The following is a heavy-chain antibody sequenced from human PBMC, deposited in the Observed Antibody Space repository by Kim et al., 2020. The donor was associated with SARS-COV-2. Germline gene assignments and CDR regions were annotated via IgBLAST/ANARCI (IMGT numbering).Heavy chain of an antibody. CDR2: IYWDDDK. Sequence: SGPTLVKPTQTLTLTCTFSGFSLSTSGVGVGWIRQPPGKALEWLALIYWDDDKRYSPSLKSRLTITKDTSKNQVVLTMTNMDPVDTATYYCAHSHGYSSSWQRISTNWFDPWGQGTLVTVSS. J-gene: IGHJ5*02. CDR1: GFSLSTSGVG. CDR3: AHSHGYSSSWQRISTNWFDP. V-gene: IGHV2-5*02. D-gene: IGHD6-13*01.